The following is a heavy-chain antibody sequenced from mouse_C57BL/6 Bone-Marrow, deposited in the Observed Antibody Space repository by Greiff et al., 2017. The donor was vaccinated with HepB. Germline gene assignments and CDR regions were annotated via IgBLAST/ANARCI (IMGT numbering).Heavy chain of an antibody. V-gene: IGHV1-85*01. CDR2: IYPRDGTS. J-gene: IGHJ3*01. CDR1: GYTFTNYD. Sequence: QVHVKQSGPELVKPGTSVKLSCKASGYTFTNYDINWMKQRPGQGLEWIGGIYPRDGTSKYNEKFKGKATLTVDTSSSTTYMEFHSLTSEDSAVYFCARGGTAQALFAYWGQGTLVTVAA. D-gene: IGHD3-2*02. CDR3: ARGGTAQALFAY.